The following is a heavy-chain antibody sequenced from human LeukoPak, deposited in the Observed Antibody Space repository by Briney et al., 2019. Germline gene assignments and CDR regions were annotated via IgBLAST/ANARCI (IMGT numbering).Heavy chain of an antibody. CDR3: ARATPSTVTTYYYYYGMDV. V-gene: IGHV3-53*01. CDR1: GFTVSSNY. Sequence: GGSLRLSCAASGFTVSSNYMSWVRQAPGKGLEWVSVIYSGGSTYYADSVKGRFTISRDNSKNTLYLQMNSLRAEDTAVYYCARATPSTVTTYYYYYGMDVWGQGTTVTVSS. D-gene: IGHD4-17*01. J-gene: IGHJ6*02. CDR2: IYSGGST.